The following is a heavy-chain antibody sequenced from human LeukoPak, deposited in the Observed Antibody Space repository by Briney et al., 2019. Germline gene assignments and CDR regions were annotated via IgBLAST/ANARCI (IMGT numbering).Heavy chain of an antibody. CDR3: GRRGAARTHNWFDP. D-gene: IGHD1-26*01. CDR2: IYYSGST. CDR1: GGSISSGGYH. J-gene: IGHJ5*02. V-gene: IGHV4-31*03. Sequence: SETLSLTCTVSGGSISSGGYHWSWIRQHPGKGLECIGYIYYSGSTYYNPSLKSRVTISVDTSKNQFSLKLSSVTAADTAVYYCGRRGAARTHNWFDPWGQGTLVTVSS.